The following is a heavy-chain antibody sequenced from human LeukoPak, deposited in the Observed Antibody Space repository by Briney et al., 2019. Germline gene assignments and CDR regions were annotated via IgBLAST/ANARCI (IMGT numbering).Heavy chain of an antibody. CDR3: AKDHLYYDYVWGSYRPRWYFDL. J-gene: IGHJ2*01. CDR1: GLTFSSYG. V-gene: IGHV3-33*06. CDR2: IWYDGSNK. D-gene: IGHD3-16*02. Sequence: PGRSLRLSCAASGLTFSSYGMHWVRQAPGKGLEWVAVIWYDGSNKYYADSVEGRFTISRDNSKNTLYLQMNSLRAEDTAVYYCAKDHLYYDYVWGSYRPRWYFDLWGRGTLVTVSS.